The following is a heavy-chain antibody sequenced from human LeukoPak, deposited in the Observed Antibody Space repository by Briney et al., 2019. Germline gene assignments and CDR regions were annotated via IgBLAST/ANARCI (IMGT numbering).Heavy chain of an antibody. CDR3: ARVRYRSAETYIDY. D-gene: IGHD3-16*01. J-gene: IGHJ4*02. CDR2: ISAYNGNT. V-gene: IGHV1-18*01. Sequence: ASVKVSCKASGYTFTSYGISWVRQAPGQGLEWMGWISAYNGNTNYAQKFQGRVTMTRDTSISTAYMELSRLRSDDTAVYYCARVRYRSAETYIDYWGQGTLVTVSS. CDR1: GYTFTSYG.